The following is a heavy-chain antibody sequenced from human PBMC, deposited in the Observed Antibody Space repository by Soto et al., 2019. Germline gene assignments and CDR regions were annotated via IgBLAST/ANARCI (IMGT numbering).Heavy chain of an antibody. CDR1: GGTFSSYA. D-gene: IGHD3-16*02. CDR3: ARDVPHGDYVWGSYRYTNGPLNY. Sequence: SVKVSCKASGGTFSSYAISWVRQAPGQGLEWMGGIIPIFGTANYAQKFQGRVTITADESTSTAYMELSSLRSEDTAVYYCARDVPHGDYVWGSYRYTNGPLNYWGQGTLVTVSS. J-gene: IGHJ4*02. V-gene: IGHV1-69*13. CDR2: IIPIFGTA.